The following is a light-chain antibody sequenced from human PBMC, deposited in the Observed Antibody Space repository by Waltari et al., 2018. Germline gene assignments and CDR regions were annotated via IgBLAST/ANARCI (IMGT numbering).Light chain of an antibody. J-gene: IGKJ2*01. CDR2: AAS. V-gene: IGKV1-39*01. CDR3: QQYNSYPYT. Sequence: DIQMTQSPSSLSASVGDRVTITCRASQSISSYLYWYQQKPEKAPQLLIYAASSLQSGVPSRFSGRGSGTDFTLTISSLQPDDFATYYCQQYNSYPYTFGQGTKLEIK. CDR1: QSISSY.